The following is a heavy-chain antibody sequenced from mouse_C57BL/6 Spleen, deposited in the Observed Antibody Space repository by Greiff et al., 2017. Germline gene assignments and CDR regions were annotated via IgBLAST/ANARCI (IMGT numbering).Heavy chain of an antibody. CDR2: INPSNGGT. J-gene: IGHJ4*01. CDR1: GYTFTSYW. V-gene: IGHV1-53*01. Sequence: QVHVKQPGTELVKPGASVKLSCKASGYTFTSYWMHWVKQRPGQGLEWIGNINPSNGGTNYNEKFKSKATLTVDKSSSTAYMQLSSLTSEDSAVYYCAREGALLWSSMDYWGQGTSVTVSS. CDR3: AREGALLWSSMDY. D-gene: IGHD2-1*01.